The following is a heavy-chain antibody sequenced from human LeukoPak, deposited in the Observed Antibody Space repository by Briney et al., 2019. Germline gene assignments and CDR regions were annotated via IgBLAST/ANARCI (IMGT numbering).Heavy chain of an antibody. V-gene: IGHV1-18*01. J-gene: IGHJ4*02. CDR3: ARGPFDILTGYYFDY. CDR2: ISAYNGNT. Sequence: ASVKVSSKASGYTFTSYGISWVRQAPGQGLEWMGWISAYNGNTNYAQKLQGRVTMTTDTSTSTAYMELRSLRSDDTAVYYCARGPFDILTGYYFDYWGQGTLVTVSS. D-gene: IGHD3-9*01. CDR1: GYTFTSYG.